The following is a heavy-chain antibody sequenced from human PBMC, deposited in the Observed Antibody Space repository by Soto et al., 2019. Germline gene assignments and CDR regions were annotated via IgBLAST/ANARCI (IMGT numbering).Heavy chain of an antibody. V-gene: IGHV1-8*01. D-gene: IGHD2-15*01. CDR3: ARYCSGGSCYPGGDAFDI. Sequence: ASVKVSCKASGYTFTSYDINWVRQATGQRLEWMGWMNPNSGNTGYAQKFQGRVTMTRNTSISTAYMELSSLRSEDTAVYYCARYCSGGSCYPGGDAFDIWGQGTMVTVSS. CDR1: GYTFTSYD. J-gene: IGHJ3*02. CDR2: MNPNSGNT.